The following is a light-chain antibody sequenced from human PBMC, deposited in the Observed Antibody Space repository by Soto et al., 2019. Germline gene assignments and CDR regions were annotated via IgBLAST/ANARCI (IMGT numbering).Light chain of an antibody. CDR2: KAS. CDR1: QTISSW. Sequence: DIPMTQSPSTLSASVGDTVTVTCRASQTISSWLAWYQQKPGKAPKLMIYKASTLKSGVPSRFSGSGSGTECTLTISSLQPDDVATYYCQHYNSYSEAFGQGTKVDI. V-gene: IGKV1-5*03. J-gene: IGKJ1*01. CDR3: QHYNSYSEA.